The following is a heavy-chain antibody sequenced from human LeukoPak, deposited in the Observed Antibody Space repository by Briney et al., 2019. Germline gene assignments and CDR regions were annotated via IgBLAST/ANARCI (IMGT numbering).Heavy chain of an antibody. CDR2: ISSNSSTI. Sequence: GGSLRLSCAASGFTFSSYSMNWVRQAPGKGLEWVSYISSNSSTIYYADSVKGRFTISRDNAKNSLYLQMNSLRAEDTAVYYCASVPFWSGTSEFDPWGQGTLVTVSS. J-gene: IGHJ5*02. CDR3: ASVPFWSGTSEFDP. D-gene: IGHD3-3*01. V-gene: IGHV3-48*01. CDR1: GFTFSSYS.